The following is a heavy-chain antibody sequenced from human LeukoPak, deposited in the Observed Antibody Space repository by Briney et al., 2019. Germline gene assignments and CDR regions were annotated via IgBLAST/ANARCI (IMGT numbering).Heavy chain of an antibody. V-gene: IGHV4-39*01. CDR2: IYYSGST. J-gene: IGHJ3*02. CDR3: ASPSRGAFDI. Sequence: PSETLSLTCTVSGGSISSSNYFWGWIRQPPGKGLGWIGSIYYSGSTSYNSSRKSRLNISVDTSTNQFSLKLSSVPAADTAVYYCASPSRGAFDIWGQGTMVTVSS. CDR1: GGSISSSNYF.